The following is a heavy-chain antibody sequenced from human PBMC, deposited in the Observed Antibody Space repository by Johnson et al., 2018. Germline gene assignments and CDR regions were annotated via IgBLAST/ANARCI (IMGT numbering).Heavy chain of an antibody. V-gene: IGHV3-43D*03. J-gene: IGHJ1*01. CDR2: ISWDGGST. CDR1: GFPFDDYV. D-gene: IGHD3-16*01. CDR3: AKDNVQEGGVHFQH. Sequence: EVQLVESGGAVVQPGESLRLSCAGSGFPFDDYVMHWVRQAPGKGLEWVSLISWDGGSTYYADSVKGRFTISRDNNKNSMFLQMNNLKPEYTAFYYCAKDNVQEGGVHFQHWGQGTLVIVSS.